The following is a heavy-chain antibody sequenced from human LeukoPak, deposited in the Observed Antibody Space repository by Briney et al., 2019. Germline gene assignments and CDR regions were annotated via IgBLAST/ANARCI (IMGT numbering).Heavy chain of an antibody. CDR1: GFTFSSYE. Sequence: PGGSLRLSCAASGFTFSSYEMNWVRQAPGKGLEWVSYISSSGSTIYYADSVKGRFTISRDNAKNSLYLQMNSLRAEDTAVYYCARDQEVVAAFYYMDVWGKGTTVTVSS. J-gene: IGHJ6*03. D-gene: IGHD2-15*01. V-gene: IGHV3-48*03. CDR3: ARDQEVVAAFYYMDV. CDR2: ISSSGSTI.